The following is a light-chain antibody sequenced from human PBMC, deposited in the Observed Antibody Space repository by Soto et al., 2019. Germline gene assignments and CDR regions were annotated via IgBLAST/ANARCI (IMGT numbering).Light chain of an antibody. CDR3: HQYGSSPDT. CDR1: QSVSSD. Sequence: EIVLTQSPGTQSLSPGERATLSGRASQSVSSDLAWYQQKFGQAPRLLIYSASLRATGIPDTFSGHGSGTDFTLTISRLEPEDFAVYYCHQYGSSPDTFGQGTKLEIK. CDR2: SAS. J-gene: IGKJ2*01. V-gene: IGKV3-20*01.